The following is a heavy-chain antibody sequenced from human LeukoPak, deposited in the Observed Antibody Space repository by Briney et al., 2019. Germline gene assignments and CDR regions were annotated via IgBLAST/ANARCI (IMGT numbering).Heavy chain of an antibody. CDR2: ISSRSFTI. J-gene: IGHJ4*02. D-gene: IGHD1/OR15-1a*01. V-gene: IGHV3-48*04. CDR1: GFTFSAYS. CDR3: ARDSGITLYYFDY. Sequence: PGGSLRLSCAASGFTFSAYSMNWVRQAPGKGLDWVSYISSRSFTIYYADSVKGRFTISRDNAKNSLYLQMDSLRAEDTAVYYCARDSGITLYYFDYWGQGTLVTVSS.